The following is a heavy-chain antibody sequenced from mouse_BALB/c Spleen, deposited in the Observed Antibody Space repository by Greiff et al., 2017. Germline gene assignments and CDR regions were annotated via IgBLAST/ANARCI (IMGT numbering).Heavy chain of an antibody. V-gene: IGHV1-54*01. CDR1: GYAFTNYL. D-gene: IGHD2-2*01. CDR3: AREDGYDARFAY. J-gene: IGHJ3*01. Sequence: VQLQQSGAELVRPGTSVKVSCKASGYAFTNYLIEWVKQRPGQGLEWIGVINPGSGGTNYNEKFKGKATLTADKSSSTAYMQLSSLTSDDSAVYFCAREDGYDARFAYWGQGTLVTVSA. CDR2: INPGSGGT.